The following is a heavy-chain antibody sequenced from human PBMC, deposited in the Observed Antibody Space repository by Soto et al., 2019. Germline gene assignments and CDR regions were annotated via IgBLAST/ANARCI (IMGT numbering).Heavy chain of an antibody. Sequence: PSETLSLTCTVSSGSISSYYWSRIRQPPGKGLEWIGSIYYSGSTYYNPSLKSRVTISVDTSKNQFSLKLSSVTAADTAVYYCARFRYYYYYMDVWGKGTTVTVSS. CDR3: ARFRYYYYYMDV. V-gene: IGHV4-59*05. J-gene: IGHJ6*03. CDR2: IYYSGST. D-gene: IGHD3-3*01. CDR1: SGSISSYY.